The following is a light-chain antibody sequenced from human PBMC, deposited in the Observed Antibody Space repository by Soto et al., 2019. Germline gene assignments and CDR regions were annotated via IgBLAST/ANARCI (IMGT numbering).Light chain of an antibody. V-gene: IGKV3-20*01. Sequence: IVLTQSPATLSVSPVERATLSFMASQSLNARYLAWYQVKPGQAPRLLFYGASSRATGIPDRFIGSGSGTDFTLTITGLETEDFAVYYCQQFHISRTFGQGTKVDIK. CDR1: QSLNARY. J-gene: IGKJ1*01. CDR2: GAS. CDR3: QQFHISRT.